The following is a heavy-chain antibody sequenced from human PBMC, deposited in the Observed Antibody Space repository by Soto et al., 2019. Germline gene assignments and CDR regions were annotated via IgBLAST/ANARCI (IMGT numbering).Heavy chain of an antibody. CDR1: GDSVSSNSAA. J-gene: IGHJ5*02. CDR2: TYYRSKWYN. CDR3: ARDRDCSSTSCYVSNWFDP. V-gene: IGHV6-1*01. Sequence: PSQTLSLTCAISGDSVSSNSAAWNWIRQSPSRDLEWLGRTYYRSKWYNDYAVSVKSRITINPDTSKNQFSLQLNSVTPEDTAVYYFARDRDCSSTSCYVSNWFDPWGQGTLVT. D-gene: IGHD2-2*01.